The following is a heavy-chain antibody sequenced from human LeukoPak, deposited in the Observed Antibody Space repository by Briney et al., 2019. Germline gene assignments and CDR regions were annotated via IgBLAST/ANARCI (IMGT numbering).Heavy chain of an antibody. V-gene: IGHV3-9*01. D-gene: IGHD2-15*01. CDR1: GFTFDDYA. Sequence: GGSLRLSCAASGFTFDDYAMHWVRQAPGKGLEWVSGISWNSGSIGYADSVKGRFTISRDNAKNSLYLQMNSLRAEDTALYYCAKSPGYCSGGSCYQDYFDYWGQGTLVTVSS. CDR2: ISWNSGSI. J-gene: IGHJ4*02. CDR3: AKSPGYCSGGSCYQDYFDY.